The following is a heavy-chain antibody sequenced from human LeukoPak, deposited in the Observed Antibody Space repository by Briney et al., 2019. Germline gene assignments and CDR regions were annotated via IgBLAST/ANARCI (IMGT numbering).Heavy chain of an antibody. D-gene: IGHD6-19*01. V-gene: IGHV1-18*01. Sequence: GASVKVSCKASGYTFTSYGISWVRQAPGQGLEWMGWISAYNGNTNYAQKLQGRVTMTTDASTSTAYMELRSLRSDDTAVYYCARGPGYSSGWYTYHQGYYFDYWGQGTLVTVSS. CDR3: ARGPGYSSGWYTYHQGYYFDY. J-gene: IGHJ4*02. CDR1: GYTFTSYG. CDR2: ISAYNGNT.